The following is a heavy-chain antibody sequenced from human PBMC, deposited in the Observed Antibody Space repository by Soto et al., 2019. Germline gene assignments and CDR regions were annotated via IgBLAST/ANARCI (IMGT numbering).Heavy chain of an antibody. Sequence: ASVKVSCKASGYTFTIYTLHWVRQAPGQRLEWMGWINAGNGNTKYSQKFQGRFTISRDSSKNTVSLEMTSLRAEDTAVYYCAKGGRQWLVTSDFNYWGQGALVTVSS. CDR3: AKGGRQWLVTSDFNY. J-gene: IGHJ4*02. V-gene: IGHV1-3*01. CDR1: GYTFTIYT. CDR2: INAGNGNT. D-gene: IGHD6-19*01.